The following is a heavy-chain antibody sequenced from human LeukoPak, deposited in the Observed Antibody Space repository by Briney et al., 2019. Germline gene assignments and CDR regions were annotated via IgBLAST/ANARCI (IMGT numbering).Heavy chain of an antibody. CDR1: GFTFSSYS. CDR3: ARDKVPAAMPSYGMDV. Sequence: GGSLRLSCAASGFTFSSYSMNWVRQAPGKGLEWVSSISSSSYIYYADSVKGRFTISRDNAKNSLYLQMNSLRAEDTAVYYCARDKVPAAMPSYGMDVWGQGTTVTVSS. V-gene: IGHV3-21*01. CDR2: ISSSSYI. J-gene: IGHJ6*02. D-gene: IGHD2-2*01.